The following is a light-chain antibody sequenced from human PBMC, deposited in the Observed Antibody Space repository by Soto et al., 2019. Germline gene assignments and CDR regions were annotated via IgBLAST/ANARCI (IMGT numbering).Light chain of an antibody. CDR2: EVS. Sequence: QSALTQPASVSGSPGQSITISCTGASSDVGGYNYVSWYQQHPGKAPKLMIYEVSNRPSGVSNRFSGSKSGNTASMTISALQAEDEADYYCSSYTSSSTLVFGGGSNSPS. V-gene: IGLV2-14*01. CDR1: SSDVGGYNY. CDR3: SSYTSSSTLV. J-gene: IGLJ2*01.